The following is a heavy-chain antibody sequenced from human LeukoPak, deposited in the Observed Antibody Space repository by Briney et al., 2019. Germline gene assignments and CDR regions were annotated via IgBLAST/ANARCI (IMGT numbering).Heavy chain of an antibody. J-gene: IGHJ6*03. CDR2: IYYSGST. D-gene: IGHD3-16*02. Sequence: SETLSLTCTVSGGSISSYYWSWIRQPPGKGLEWIGYIYYSGSTNYNPSLKSRVTISVDTSKNQFSLKLSSVTAADTAVYYCARRHYRDYMDVWGKGTTVIVSS. CDR3: ARRHYRDYMDV. CDR1: GGSISSYY. V-gene: IGHV4-59*08.